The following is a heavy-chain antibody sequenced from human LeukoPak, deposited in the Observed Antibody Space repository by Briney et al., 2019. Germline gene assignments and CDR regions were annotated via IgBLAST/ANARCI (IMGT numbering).Heavy chain of an antibody. J-gene: IGHJ4*02. Sequence: SETLSLTCAVSGGSISSRTYYWGWIRQPPGKGLEWIGSSYYSGSTYYNPSLKSRVTISVDTSKNQFSLKLRSVTAADTAVYYCARLADCSSTRCHDYWGQGTLVTVSS. CDR3: ARLADCSSTRCHDY. D-gene: IGHD2-2*01. CDR1: GGSISSRTYY. CDR2: SYYSGST. V-gene: IGHV4-39*01.